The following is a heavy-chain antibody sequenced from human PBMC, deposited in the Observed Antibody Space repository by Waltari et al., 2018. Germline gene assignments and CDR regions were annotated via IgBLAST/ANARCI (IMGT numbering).Heavy chain of an antibody. Sequence: QVQLQESGPGLVKPSETLSLTCAVSGYSISSGYYWGWIRQPPGKGLEWIGSIYHSGSTYYNPSLKSRVTISVDTSKNQFSLKLSSVTAADTAVYYCARISTEQQRPGFDYWGQGTLVTVSS. CDR1: GYSISSGYY. V-gene: IGHV4-38-2*01. D-gene: IGHD6-13*01. CDR3: ARISTEQQRPGFDY. J-gene: IGHJ4*02. CDR2: IYHSGST.